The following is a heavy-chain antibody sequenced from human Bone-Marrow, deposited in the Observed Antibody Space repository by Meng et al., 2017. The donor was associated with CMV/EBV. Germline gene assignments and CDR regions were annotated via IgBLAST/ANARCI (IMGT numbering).Heavy chain of an antibody. D-gene: IGHD3-10*01. CDR2: IDHSGST. CDR3: ARAGTYYYGSVLNR. J-gene: IGHJ4*02. CDR1: GFTFDDYD. V-gene: IGHV4-34*01. Sequence: ESLKISCAASGFTFDDYDMSWVRQAPGKGLEWIGEIDHSGSTNYNPSLKSRVTISVDTSKNQFSLKLTSMTAADTAVYYCARAGTYYYGSVLNRWGQGTLVTVSS.